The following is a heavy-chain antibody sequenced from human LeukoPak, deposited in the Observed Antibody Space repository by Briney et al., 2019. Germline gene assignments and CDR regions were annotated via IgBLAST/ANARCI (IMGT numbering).Heavy chain of an antibody. CDR3: ARKGGLGTYGIFDY. CDR2: IIPILGEP. CDR1: GGTFSSYT. J-gene: IGHJ4*02. V-gene: IGHV1-69*02. D-gene: IGHD3-10*01. Sequence: SVKVSCKASGGTFSSYTISWVRQAPGQGLEWMGRIIPILGEPDYAQKFQGRVTITADMSTSTAYMELSNLRSEDTAVYYCARKGGLGTYGIFDYWGQGTLVTVSS.